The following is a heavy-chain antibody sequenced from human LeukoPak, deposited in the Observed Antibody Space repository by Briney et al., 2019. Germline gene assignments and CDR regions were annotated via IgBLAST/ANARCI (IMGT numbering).Heavy chain of an antibody. CDR3: ARPLTDGYNGNSPDY. Sequence: PGGSLRLSCTASGFTLSSYAMHWVRQAPGKGLEWVAVIFYDGSNKDYADSVKGRFSISRDNSKNSLYLQMDSLRVEDTAVYYCARPLTDGYNGNSPDYWGQGTLVTVSS. J-gene: IGHJ4*02. V-gene: IGHV3-30*04. D-gene: IGHD5-24*01. CDR1: GFTLSSYA. CDR2: IFYDGSNK.